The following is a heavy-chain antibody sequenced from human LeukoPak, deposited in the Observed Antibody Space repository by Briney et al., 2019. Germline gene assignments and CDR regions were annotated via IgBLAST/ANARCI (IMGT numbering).Heavy chain of an antibody. CDR3: ARDLGSSWFEPHDY. Sequence: PSETLSLTCAVSGGSISSSAWWSWVRQPPGKGLEWIGEVYHSGSTNYNSFLKSRVTISVDKSKNQFSLKLTSATAADTAVYYCARDLGSSWFEPHDYWGQGILVIVSS. V-gene: IGHV4-4*02. CDR1: GGSISSSAW. D-gene: IGHD6-13*01. CDR2: VYHSGST. J-gene: IGHJ4*02.